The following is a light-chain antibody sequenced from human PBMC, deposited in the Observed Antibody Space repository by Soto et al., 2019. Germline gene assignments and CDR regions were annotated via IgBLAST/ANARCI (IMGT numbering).Light chain of an antibody. CDR3: QNYKSAPRT. Sequence: DIQMTQSPSSLSASVGDKVTISCRASQGIGNYLAWYQQKPGKVPKLLIYAASTSHSGVPSRFSGSGSGTDFTLTISSLQPEDVATYYCQNYKSAPRTFGQGTKVDIK. CDR2: AAS. J-gene: IGKJ1*01. V-gene: IGKV1-27*01. CDR1: QGIGNY.